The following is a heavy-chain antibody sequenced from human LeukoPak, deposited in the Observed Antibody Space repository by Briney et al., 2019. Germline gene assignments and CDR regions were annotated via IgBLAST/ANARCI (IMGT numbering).Heavy chain of an antibody. J-gene: IGHJ5*02. CDR2: IIPIFGTA. CDR1: GDTFSSYA. D-gene: IGHD4-11*01. V-gene: IGHV1-69*06. CDR3: ATDLLYSNYQDNWFDP. Sequence: GASVTVSCTASGDTFSSYAISWVRQAPGQGLEWMGGIIPIFGTANYAQKFQGRVTMTEDTSTDTAYMELSSLRSEDTAVYYCATDLLYSNYQDNWFDPWGQGTLVTVSS.